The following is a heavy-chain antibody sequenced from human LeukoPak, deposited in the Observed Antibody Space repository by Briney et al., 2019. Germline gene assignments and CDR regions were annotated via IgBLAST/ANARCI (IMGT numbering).Heavy chain of an antibody. CDR1: GFTFSSYG. CDR2: ISFDGSNK. V-gene: IGHV3-30*18. D-gene: IGHD6-13*01. CDR3: ANIGIAAADKDY. J-gene: IGHJ4*02. Sequence: GGSLRLSCAASGFTFSSYGMHWVRQAPGKGLEWVAVISFDGSNKYYADSVKGRFTISRDNSKNTLYLQMNSLRAEDTAVYYCANIGIAAADKDYWGQGTLVTVSS.